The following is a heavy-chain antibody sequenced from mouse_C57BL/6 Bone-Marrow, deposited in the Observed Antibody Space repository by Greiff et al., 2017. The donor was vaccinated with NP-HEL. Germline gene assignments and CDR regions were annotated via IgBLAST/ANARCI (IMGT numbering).Heavy chain of an antibody. V-gene: IGHV1-81*01. CDR2: IYPRSGIT. CDR3: ARDEGNYLAWFAY. Sequence: VQLVESGAELARPGASVKLSCKASGYTFTSYGISWVKQRTGQGLEWIGEIYPRSGITNYNEKFKGKATLTADKSSSTAYMELRSLTSEDSAVYFCARDEGNYLAWFAYWGQGNLVTVSA. J-gene: IGHJ3*01. CDR1: GYTFTSYG. D-gene: IGHD2-1*01.